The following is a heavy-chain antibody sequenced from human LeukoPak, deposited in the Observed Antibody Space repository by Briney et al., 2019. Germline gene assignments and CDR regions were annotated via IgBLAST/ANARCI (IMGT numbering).Heavy chain of an antibody. J-gene: IGHJ4*02. CDR3: AKDRLEVAGSLDY. V-gene: IGHV3-30*02. Sequence: GGSLRLSCAASGFNFRSYAMHWVRQAPGKGLEWLAFIKYDGSNIYYVDSVKGRFTISRDSSKNTLFLHMSGLRAEDTAVYYCAKDRLEVAGSLDYWGQGALVTVSS. CDR2: IKYDGSNI. CDR1: GFNFRSYA. D-gene: IGHD6-19*01.